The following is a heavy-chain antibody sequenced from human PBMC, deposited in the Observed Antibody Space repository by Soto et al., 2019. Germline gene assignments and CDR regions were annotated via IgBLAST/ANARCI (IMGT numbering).Heavy chain of an antibody. D-gene: IGHD3-9*01. J-gene: IGHJ4*02. CDR1: GYTFTGYY. CDR2: INPNSGGT. V-gene: IGHV1-2*04. CDR3: ARDGQSPTGYYTHFDY. Sequence: ASVKVSCKASGYTFTGYYMHWVRQAPGQGLEWMGWINPNSGGTNYAQKFQGWVTMTRDTSISTAYMELSRLRSDDTAVYYCARDGQSPTGYYTHFDYWGQGTLVTVSS.